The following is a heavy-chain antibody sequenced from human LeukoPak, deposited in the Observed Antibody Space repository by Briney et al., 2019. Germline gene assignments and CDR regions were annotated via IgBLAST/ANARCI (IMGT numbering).Heavy chain of an antibody. CDR2: INHSGST. CDR1: GGSFSGYY. Sequence: PSETLSLTCAVYGGSFSGYYWSWIRQPPGKGLEWIGEINHSGSTNYNPSLKSRVTISVDTSKNQFSLKLSSVTAADTAVYYCARGFLEWLTYNYYYYGMDVWGQGTTVTVSS. D-gene: IGHD3-3*01. V-gene: IGHV4-34*01. CDR3: ARGFLEWLTYNYYYYGMDV. J-gene: IGHJ6*02.